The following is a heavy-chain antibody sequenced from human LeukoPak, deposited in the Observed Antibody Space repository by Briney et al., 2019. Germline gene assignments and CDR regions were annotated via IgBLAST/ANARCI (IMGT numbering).Heavy chain of an antibody. CDR3: ARMGHYDSSGYHYVGAFDI. CDR1: GYTFTGYY. V-gene: IGHV1-2*02. D-gene: IGHD3-22*01. CDR2: INPNSGGT. J-gene: IGHJ3*02. Sequence: ASVKVSCKASGYTFTGYYMHWVRQAPGQGLEWMGWINPNSGGTNYAQKFQGRVTMTRDTSISTAYMELSRLRSDDTAVYYCARMGHYDSSGYHYVGAFDIWGQGTMVTVSS.